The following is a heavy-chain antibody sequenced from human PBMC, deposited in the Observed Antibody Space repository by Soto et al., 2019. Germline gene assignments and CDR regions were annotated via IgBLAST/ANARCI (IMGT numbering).Heavy chain of an antibody. CDR3: ARGLGRTTSSERYYYYYMDV. D-gene: IGHD1-7*01. CDR1: GGSISSGGYY. Sequence: TSETLSLTCTFSGGSISSGGYYWSWIRQHPGKGLEWIGYIYYSGSTYYNPSLKSRVTISVDTSKNQFSLKLSSVTAADTAVYYCARGLGRTTSSERYYYYYMDVWGKGTTVTVSS. J-gene: IGHJ6*03. CDR2: IYYSGST. V-gene: IGHV4-31*03.